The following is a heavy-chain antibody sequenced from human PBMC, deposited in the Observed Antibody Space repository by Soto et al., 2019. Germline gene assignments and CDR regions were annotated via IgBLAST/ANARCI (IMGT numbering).Heavy chain of an antibody. CDR2: INYSGST. Sequence: PSETLSLTCTVSGGSVSSGSYYWNWIRQPPGKGMEWIGYINYSGSTKYNPSLKSRVTISVDMSKNQFSLKLNSVTAADTAVYYCAREPVRSDRDYFDYWGQGTLVTVSS. CDR1: GGSVSSGSYY. D-gene: IGHD1-26*01. V-gene: IGHV4-61*01. J-gene: IGHJ4*02. CDR3: AREPVRSDRDYFDY.